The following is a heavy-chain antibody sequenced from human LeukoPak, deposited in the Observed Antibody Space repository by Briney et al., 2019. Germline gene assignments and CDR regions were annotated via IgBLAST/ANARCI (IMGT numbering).Heavy chain of an antibody. CDR2: ISGSGGST. D-gene: IGHD2-15*01. J-gene: IGHJ4*02. CDR3: DIVVAASLGGGRDY. V-gene: IGHV3-23*01. Sequence: GGSLRLSCAASGFTFSRYAMSWVRQAPGKGLEWVSSISGSGGSTYYADSGKGRFTISRDNSKNTLYLQMNSLRAEDTGVYYCDIVVAASLGGGRDYWGQGTLVTVSS. CDR1: GFTFSRYA.